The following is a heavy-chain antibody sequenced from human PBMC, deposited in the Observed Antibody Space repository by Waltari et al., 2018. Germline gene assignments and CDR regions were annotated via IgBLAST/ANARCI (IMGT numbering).Heavy chain of an antibody. Sequence: QVQLVQSGAAVKEPGSSVKVSCKASRGNFSIYGIPWLRQAPGQGLEWMGRIIPMDGVTNYAQKFQGRVTISADKSTYTAYMDLSSLTSEDTAVYFCARDLGTTVTEPYFDSWGQGTLVTVSS. V-gene: IGHV1-69*09. CDR1: RGNFSIYG. J-gene: IGHJ4*02. D-gene: IGHD4-17*01. CDR2: IIPMDGVT. CDR3: ARDLGTTVTEPYFDS.